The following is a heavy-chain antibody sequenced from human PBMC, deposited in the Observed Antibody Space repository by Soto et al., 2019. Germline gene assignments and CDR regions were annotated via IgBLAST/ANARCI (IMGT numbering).Heavy chain of an antibody. CDR2: ISYDGSNK. V-gene: IGHV3-30-3*01. CDR1: GFTFSSYA. J-gene: IGHJ6*02. CDR3: ARELGITPSGMDV. D-gene: IGHD7-27*01. Sequence: GGSLRLSCAASGFTFSSYAMHWVRQAPGKGLEWVAVISYDGSNKYYADSVKGRFTISRDNSKNTLYLQMNSLRAEDTAVYYCARELGITPSGMDVWGQGTTVTVSS.